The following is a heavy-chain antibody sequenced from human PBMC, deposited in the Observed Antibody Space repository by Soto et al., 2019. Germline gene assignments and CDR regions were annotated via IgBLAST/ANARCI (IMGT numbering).Heavy chain of an antibody. J-gene: IGHJ5*02. CDR3: ARGDLRSPPPNWFDP. D-gene: IGHD5-12*01. CDR1: GGSISSGDYY. Sequence: PSETLSLTCTVSGGSISSGDYYWSWIRQPPGKGLEWIGYIYYSGSTYYNPSLKSRVTISVDTSKNQFSLKLSSVTAADTAVYYCARGDLRSPPPNWFDPWGQGTLVTVSS. V-gene: IGHV4-30-4*02. CDR2: IYYSGST.